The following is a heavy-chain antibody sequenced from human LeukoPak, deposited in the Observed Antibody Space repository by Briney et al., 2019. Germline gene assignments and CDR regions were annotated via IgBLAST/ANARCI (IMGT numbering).Heavy chain of an antibody. J-gene: IGHJ5*02. CDR3: TIVLRPYRGSGYRNWFDP. D-gene: IGHD3-22*01. CDR1: GFTFSNAW. V-gene: IGHV3-15*01. CDR2: IKSKTDGETA. Sequence: GGSLRLSCAASGFTFSNAWMAWVRQVPGKGLEWLGRIKSKTDGETADYAAPVRGRFFISRNDRKDTLYVEINSLKTEDTGIYYCTIVLRPYRGSGYRNWFDPWGRGTLVTVSS.